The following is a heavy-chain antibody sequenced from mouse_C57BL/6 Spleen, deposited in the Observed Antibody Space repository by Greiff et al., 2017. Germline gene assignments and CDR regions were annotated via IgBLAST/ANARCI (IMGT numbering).Heavy chain of an antibody. CDR1: GFTFSDYY. J-gene: IGHJ1*03. CDR3: ARHEGYFDV. Sequence: EVNVVESGGGLVQPGGSLKLSCAASGFTFSDYYMYWVRQTPEKRLEWVAYISNGGGSTYYPDTVKGRFTISRDNAKNTLYLQMSRLKSEDTAMYYCARHEGYFDVWGTGTTVTVSS. V-gene: IGHV5-12*01. CDR2: ISNGGGST.